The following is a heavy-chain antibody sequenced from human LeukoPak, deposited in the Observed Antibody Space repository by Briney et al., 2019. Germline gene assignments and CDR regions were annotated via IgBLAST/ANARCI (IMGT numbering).Heavy chain of an antibody. Sequence: SVKVSCKASGGTFSSYAISWVRQAPGQGLEWMGGIIPIFGTANSAQKFQGRVTITTDESTSTAYMELSSLRSEDTAVYYCARVGGHDYGDYAFDYWGQGTLVTVSS. D-gene: IGHD4-17*01. CDR1: GGTFSSYA. V-gene: IGHV1-69*05. CDR2: IIPIFGTA. CDR3: ARVGGHDYGDYAFDY. J-gene: IGHJ4*02.